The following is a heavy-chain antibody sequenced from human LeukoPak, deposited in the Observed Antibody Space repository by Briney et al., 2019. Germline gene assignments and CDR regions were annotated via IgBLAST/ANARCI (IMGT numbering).Heavy chain of an antibody. CDR2: TYYRSKWYN. D-gene: IGHD2-2*01. V-gene: IGHV6-1*01. CDR3: ARSPTYCSSTSCLPPQKYNWFDP. Sequence: SQTLSLTCAISGDSVSSNSAAWNWIRQSPSRGLEWLGRTYYRSKWYNDYAVSVKSRITINPDTSKNQFSLQLNSVTPEDTAVYYYARSPTYCSSTSCLPPQKYNWFDPWGQGTLVTVSS. J-gene: IGHJ5*02. CDR1: GDSVSSNSAA.